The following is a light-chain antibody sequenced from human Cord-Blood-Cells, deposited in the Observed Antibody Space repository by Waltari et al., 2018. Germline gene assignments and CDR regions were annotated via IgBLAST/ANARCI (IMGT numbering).Light chain of an antibody. CDR3: QQYNNWPLYT. CDR1: QSVSSN. Sequence: EIVMTQSPATLSVSPGERATLSCRASQSVSSNLAWYQQKPGPAPRLLIYGASTMATGIPARFSGSGSGTEFTLTISSLQSEEFAVYYCQQYNNWPLYTFGQGTKLEIK. CDR2: GAS. J-gene: IGKJ2*01. V-gene: IGKV3-15*01.